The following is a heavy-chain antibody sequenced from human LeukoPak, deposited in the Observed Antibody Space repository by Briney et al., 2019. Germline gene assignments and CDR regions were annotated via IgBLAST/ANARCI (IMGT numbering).Heavy chain of an antibody. CDR3: ARARSGYCTNGVCYTAHEAYNWFDP. CDR1: GYTFTGYY. V-gene: IGHV1-2*02. D-gene: IGHD2-8*01. Sequence: ASVKVSCKASGYTFTGYYMHWVRQAPGQGLEWMGWINPNSGGTNYAQKLQGRVTMTTDTSTSTAYMELRSLRSDDTAVYYCARARSGYCTNGVCYTAHEAYNWFDPWGQGTLVTVSS. J-gene: IGHJ5*02. CDR2: INPNSGGT.